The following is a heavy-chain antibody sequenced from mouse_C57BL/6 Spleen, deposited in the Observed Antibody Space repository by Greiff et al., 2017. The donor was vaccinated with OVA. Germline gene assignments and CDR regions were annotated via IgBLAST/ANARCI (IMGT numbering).Heavy chain of an antibody. CDR2: IDPSDSYT. D-gene: IGHD1-1*01. V-gene: IGHV1-50*01. Sequence: QVQLQQPGAELVKPGASVKLSCKASGYTFTSYWMPWVKQRPGQGLEWIGEIDPSDSYTNYNQKFKGKATLTVDTSSSTAYMQLSSLTSEDSAVYYCARRVYYYGSSYWYFDVWGTGTTVTVSS. J-gene: IGHJ1*03. CDR3: ARRVYYYGSSYWYFDV. CDR1: GYTFTSYW.